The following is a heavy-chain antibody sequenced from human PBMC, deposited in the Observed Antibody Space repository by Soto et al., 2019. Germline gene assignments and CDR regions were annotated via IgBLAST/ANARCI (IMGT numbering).Heavy chain of an antibody. J-gene: IGHJ3*02. V-gene: IGHV3-48*01. Sequence: GGSLRLSCGASGFTFSIYSMNWVRQAPGKGLEWVSYIMPDSSHIFYADSVKGRFTISRDNSKNTLYLQMNSLRAEDTAVYYCAKDISLPGASAFEIWGQGTMVTVSS. CDR1: GFTFSIYS. CDR2: IMPDSSHI. D-gene: IGHD1-1*01. CDR3: AKDISLPGASAFEI.